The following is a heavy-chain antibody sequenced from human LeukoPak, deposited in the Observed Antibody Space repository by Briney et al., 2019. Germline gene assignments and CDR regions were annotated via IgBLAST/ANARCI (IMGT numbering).Heavy chain of an antibody. CDR1: GYTFIVYY. CDR3: ARDKTRNAFDI. V-gene: IGHV1-2*06. D-gene: IGHD2-2*01. CDR2: TNPNNGDT. J-gene: IGHJ3*02. Sequence: ASVKVSCTPSGYTFIVYYMHWVRQAPGRGLEWVGHTNPNNGDTKYTQNFQGRVTLTRDTSISTAYMEVSRLTSDDTAIYYCARDKTRNAFDIWGQGTIVTVSS.